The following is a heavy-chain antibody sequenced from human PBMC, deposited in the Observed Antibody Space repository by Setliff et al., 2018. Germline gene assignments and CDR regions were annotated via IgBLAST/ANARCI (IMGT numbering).Heavy chain of an antibody. CDR3: AAEGRVGVPAANYYYYYGMDV. CDR2: IDVGSGNT. Sequence: SVKVSCKASGFTFTSSAVQWVRQARGQRLEWIGWIDVGSGNTNYAQKFQERVTITRDMSTSTAYMELSSLRSEDTAVYYCAAEGRVGVPAANYYYYYGMDVWGQGTTVTVSS. J-gene: IGHJ6*02. D-gene: IGHD2-2*01. V-gene: IGHV1-58*01. CDR1: GFTFTSSA.